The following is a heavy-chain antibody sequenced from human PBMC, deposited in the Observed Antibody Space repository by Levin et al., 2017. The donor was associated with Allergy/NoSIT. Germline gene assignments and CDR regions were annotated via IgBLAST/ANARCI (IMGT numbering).Heavy chain of an antibody. V-gene: IGHV4-34*01. J-gene: IGHJ4*02. Sequence: KGLEWIGEINHSGSTNYNPSLKSRVTISVDTSKNQFSLKLRSVTAADTAVYYCARGSDYGDYWGQGTLVTVSS. CDR3: ARGSDYGDY. CDR2: INHSGST.